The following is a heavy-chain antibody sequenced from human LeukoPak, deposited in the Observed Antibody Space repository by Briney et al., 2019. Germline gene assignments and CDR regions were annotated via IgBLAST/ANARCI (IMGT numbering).Heavy chain of an antibody. D-gene: IGHD3-22*01. V-gene: IGHV4-59*01. Sequence: SETLSLTCTVSGDSIRSYYWSWIRQPPGKGLEWIGYISYSGGTNYNPSLKSRVIISVDTSKNQFSLKLSSVTAADTALYYCARSRSSGSGYSDLNIWGQGTMVTVSS. J-gene: IGHJ3*02. CDR2: ISYSGGT. CDR1: GDSIRSYY. CDR3: ARSRSSGSGYSDLNI.